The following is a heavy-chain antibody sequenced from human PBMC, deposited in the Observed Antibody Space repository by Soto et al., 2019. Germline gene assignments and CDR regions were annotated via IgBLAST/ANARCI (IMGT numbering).Heavy chain of an antibody. V-gene: IGHV3-30*18. D-gene: IGHD2-15*01. CDR3: AKIVGSEKGGWYYYGMDV. J-gene: IGHJ6*02. CDR2: ISYDGSNK. CDR1: GFTFGSYG. Sequence: QVQLVESGGGVVQPGRSLRLSCAASGFTFGSYGMHWVRQAPGKGLEWVAVISYDGSNKYYADSVKGRFTISRDNSKNTLYLQMNSLRAEDTAVYYCAKIVGSEKGGWYYYGMDVWGQGTTVTVSS.